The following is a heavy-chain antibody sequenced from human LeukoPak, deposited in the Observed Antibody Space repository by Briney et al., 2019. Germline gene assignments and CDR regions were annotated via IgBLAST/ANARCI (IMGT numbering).Heavy chain of an antibody. J-gene: IGHJ6*02. Sequence: GGSLRLSCAASGFTFSSYSMNWVRQAPGKGLEWVSSISSSSSYIYYADSVKGRFTIARDNAKNSLYLQMNSLRAEDTAVYYCARDPASQERYYYYGMDVWGQETTVTVSS. V-gene: IGHV3-21*01. CDR3: ARDPASQERYYYYGMDV. CDR1: GFTFSSYS. CDR2: ISSSSSYI.